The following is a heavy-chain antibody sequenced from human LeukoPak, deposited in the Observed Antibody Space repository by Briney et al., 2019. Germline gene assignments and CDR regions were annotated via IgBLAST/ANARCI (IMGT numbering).Heavy chain of an antibody. Sequence: PGGSLRLSCAASGFTFSSYGMHWVRQAPGKGLEYVSAISSNGGSTYYANSVKGRFTISRDNSKNTLYLQMGSLRAEDMAVYYCARVRGYSYGSSDYWGRGTLVTVSS. J-gene: IGHJ4*02. CDR2: ISSNGGST. CDR3: ARVRGYSYGSSDY. D-gene: IGHD5-18*01. V-gene: IGHV3-64*01. CDR1: GFTFSSYG.